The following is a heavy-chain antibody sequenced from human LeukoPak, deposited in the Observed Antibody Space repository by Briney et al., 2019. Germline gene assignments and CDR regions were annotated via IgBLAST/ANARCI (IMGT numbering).Heavy chain of an antibody. CDR1: GFTFSSYS. CDR2: ISSSSSYI. CDR3: ARGSRGSGSYYQNWFDP. J-gene: IGHJ5*02. Sequence: PGGSLRLSCAASGFTFSSYSMNWVRQAPGKGLEWVSSISSSSSYIYYADSVKGRFTISRDNAKNSLYLQMNSLRAEDTAVYYCARGSRGSGSYYQNWFDPWGREPWSPSPQ. D-gene: IGHD3-10*01. V-gene: IGHV3-21*01.